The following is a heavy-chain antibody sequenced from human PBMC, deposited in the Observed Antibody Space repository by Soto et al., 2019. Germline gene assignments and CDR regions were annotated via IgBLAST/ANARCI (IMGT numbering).Heavy chain of an antibody. Sequence: EVQLVESGGGLVQPGGSLRLSCAASGFTFSSYSMNWVRQAPGKGLEWVSYISSSSSTIYYADSVKGRFTISRDNAKNSQYLQMNSLRAEDTAVYYCARDKGIVVVPAAMRNYYYMDVWGKGTTVTVSS. CDR3: ARDKGIVVVPAAMRNYYYMDV. D-gene: IGHD2-2*01. J-gene: IGHJ6*03. CDR2: ISSSSSTI. V-gene: IGHV3-48*01. CDR1: GFTFSSYS.